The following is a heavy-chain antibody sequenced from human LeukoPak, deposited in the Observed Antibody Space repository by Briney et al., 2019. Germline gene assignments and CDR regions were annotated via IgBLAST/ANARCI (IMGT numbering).Heavy chain of an antibody. CDR2: ISYDGNNK. J-gene: IGHJ4*02. D-gene: IGHD3-10*01. Sequence: PGGSLRLSCAASGFTFSSCVMHWVRQAPGKGLEWVAGISYDGNNKYYAESVKGRFTISRDNSKNTLYLQMNSLRAEDTAVYYCAKDWVVRGVISYWGQGTLVTVSS. V-gene: IGHV3-30*18. CDR3: AKDWVVRGVISY. CDR1: GFTFSSCV.